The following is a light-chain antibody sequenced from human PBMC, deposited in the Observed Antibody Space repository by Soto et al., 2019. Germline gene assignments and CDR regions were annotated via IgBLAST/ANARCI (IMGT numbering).Light chain of an antibody. CDR3: LQDYNYPWT. Sequence: AIQMTQSPSSLSASVGDRVTITCLASQGIRNDLGCYQQKPGKAPKLLIYAASSLQSGVPSRFSGSGSGKDFTLTTSTLQPEDFATYYCLQDYNYPWTFGQGTKVDIK. V-gene: IGKV1-6*01. CDR1: QGIRND. J-gene: IGKJ1*01. CDR2: AAS.